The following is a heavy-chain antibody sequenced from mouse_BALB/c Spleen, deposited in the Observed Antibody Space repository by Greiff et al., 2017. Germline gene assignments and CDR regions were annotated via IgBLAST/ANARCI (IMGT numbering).Heavy chain of an antibody. CDR3: ARDNYGRGDFDY. Sequence: EVQVVESGGGLVQPGGSLKLSCAASGFTFSSYGMSWVRQTPDKRLELVATINSNGGSTYYPDSVKGRFTISRDNAKNTLYLQMSSLKSEDTAMYYCARDNYGRGDFDYWGQGTTLTVSS. D-gene: IGHD1-1*01. J-gene: IGHJ2*01. CDR2: INSNGGST. V-gene: IGHV5-6-3*01. CDR1: GFTFSSYG.